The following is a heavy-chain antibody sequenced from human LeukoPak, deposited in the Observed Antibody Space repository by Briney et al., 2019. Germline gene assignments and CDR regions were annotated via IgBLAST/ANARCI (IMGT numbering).Heavy chain of an antibody. J-gene: IGHJ4*02. CDR2: INSDGSST. Sequence: GGSLRLSCAASGFTLSIYWMHWVRQVPGKGLVWVSRINSDGSSTSYADSVKGRFTISRDNAKNSLYLQMNSLRAEDTAVYYCARSSRELGGYAPWELMPPFDYWGQGTLVTVSS. CDR3: ARSSRELGGYAPWELMPPFDY. CDR1: GFTLSIYW. D-gene: IGHD1-7*01. V-gene: IGHV3-74*01.